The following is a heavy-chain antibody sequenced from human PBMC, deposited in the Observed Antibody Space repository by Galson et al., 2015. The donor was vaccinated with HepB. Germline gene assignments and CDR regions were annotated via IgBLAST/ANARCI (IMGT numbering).Heavy chain of an antibody. CDR1: GGSFSGYY. Sequence: ETLSLTCAVYGGSFSGYYWSWIRQPPGKGLEWIGEINHSGSTNYNPSLKSRVTISVDTSKNQFSLKLSSVTAADTAVYYCARSLGYYYGSGSSRSDYWGQGTLVTVSS. J-gene: IGHJ4*02. V-gene: IGHV4-34*01. D-gene: IGHD3-10*01. CDR2: INHSGST. CDR3: ARSLGYYYGSGSSRSDY.